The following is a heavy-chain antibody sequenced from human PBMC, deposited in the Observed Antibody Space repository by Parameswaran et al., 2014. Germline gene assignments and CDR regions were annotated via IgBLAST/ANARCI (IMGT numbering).Heavy chain of an antibody. Sequence: VRQAPGKGLEWVAVISYDGSNKYYADSVKGRFTISRDNSKNTLYLQMNSLRAEDTAVYYCAKDIRYSGSWLNYYYYGMDVWGQGTTVTVSS. D-gene: IGHD1-26*01. CDR2: ISYDGSNK. V-gene: IGHV3-30*18. CDR3: AKDIRYSGSWLNYYYYGMDV. J-gene: IGHJ6*02.